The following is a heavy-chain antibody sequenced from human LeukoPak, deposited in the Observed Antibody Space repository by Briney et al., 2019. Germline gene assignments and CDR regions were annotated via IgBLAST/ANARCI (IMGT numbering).Heavy chain of an antibody. Sequence: PSETLSLTCTVSGGSISSGDYYWSWIRQPPGKGLEWIGYIYYSGSTYYNPSLKSRVTISVDTSKNQFSLKLSSVTAADTAVYYCARDATVTTYGIDYWGQGTLVTVSS. D-gene: IGHD4-17*01. CDR3: ARDATVTTYGIDY. V-gene: IGHV4-30-4*01. CDR1: GGSISSGDYY. CDR2: IYYSGST. J-gene: IGHJ4*02.